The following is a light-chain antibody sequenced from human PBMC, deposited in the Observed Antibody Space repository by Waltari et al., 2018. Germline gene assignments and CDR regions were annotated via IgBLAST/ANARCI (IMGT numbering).Light chain of an antibody. Sequence: DIQMTQSPSSVSASVGDRVIITCRASQVINNWLVWYQQKPGKAPKLLIYGASVLQSGVPSRFSGSGSGTDFTLTISNLQPEDFATYFCQQGDSFPPTFGQGTKVEV. CDR2: GAS. V-gene: IGKV1-12*01. J-gene: IGKJ1*01. CDR1: QVINNW. CDR3: QQGDSFPPT.